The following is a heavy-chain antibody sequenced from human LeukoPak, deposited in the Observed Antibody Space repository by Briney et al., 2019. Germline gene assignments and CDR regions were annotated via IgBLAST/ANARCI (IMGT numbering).Heavy chain of an antibody. Sequence: PGGSLRLSCAASGFIFSSYEMSWIRQAPGKGLEWVSSIDYDGGSGHYADSVKGRFTISRDNSNNTLFLHLNSLRGVDTAVYYCTRNSGWYGLSWGQGTLVTVSS. D-gene: IGHD6-19*01. CDR2: IDYDGGSG. V-gene: IGHV3-23*01. CDR3: TRNSGWYGLS. J-gene: IGHJ1*01. CDR1: GFIFSSYE.